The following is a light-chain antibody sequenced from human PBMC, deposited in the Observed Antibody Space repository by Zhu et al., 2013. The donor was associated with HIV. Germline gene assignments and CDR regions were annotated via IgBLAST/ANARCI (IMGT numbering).Light chain of an antibody. CDR3: QQYAASPLT. J-gene: IGKJ4*01. CDR2: GSS. CDR1: QSISSIH. V-gene: IGKV3-20*01. Sequence: EIVLTQSPGTLSLSPGESATLSCRTSQSISSIHLAWYQQKPGQAPRLLIYGSSSRPAVIPDRFSGSGSGTDFTLTISRLEPEDFAVYYCQQYAASPLTFGGGTRVDVK.